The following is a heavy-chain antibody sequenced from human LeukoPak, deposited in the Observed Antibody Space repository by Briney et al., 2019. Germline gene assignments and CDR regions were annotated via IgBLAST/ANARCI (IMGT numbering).Heavy chain of an antibody. V-gene: IGHV3-23*01. J-gene: IGHJ4*02. CDR1: GFTFSSYA. D-gene: IGHD6-13*01. Sequence: PGGSLRLSCAASGFTFSSYATSWVRQAPGEGLEWVSAISGSGGSTYYADSVKGRFTISRDNSKNTLYLQMNSLRAEDTAVYYCGKDHGSSWYRYFDYWGQGTLVTVSS. CDR2: ISGSGGST. CDR3: GKDHGSSWYRYFDY.